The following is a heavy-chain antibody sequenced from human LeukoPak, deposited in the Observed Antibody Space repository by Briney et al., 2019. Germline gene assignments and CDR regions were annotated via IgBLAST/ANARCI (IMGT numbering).Heavy chain of an antibody. CDR2: INHSGST. CDR1: GGSFSGYY. Sequence: PSETLSLTCAVYGGSFSGYYWSWIRQPPGKGLEWIGEINHSGSTNYNPSLKSRVTISVDTSKNQFSLKLSSVTAADTAVYYCARLARITMVRGVIFYYYYYMDVWGKGTTVTISS. V-gene: IGHV4-34*01. J-gene: IGHJ6*03. D-gene: IGHD3-10*01. CDR3: ARLARITMVRGVIFYYYYYMDV.